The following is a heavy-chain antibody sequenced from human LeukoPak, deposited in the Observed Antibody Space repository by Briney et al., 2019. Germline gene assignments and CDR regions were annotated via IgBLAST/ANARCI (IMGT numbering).Heavy chain of an antibody. V-gene: IGHV3-23*01. Sequence: GGSLRLSCAASRFTFNNYAMSWVRQAPGKGLEWVSAMSGGGDTTYYADSVKGRFTISRDNSKNTLYLQMNSLRAEDTAVYYCARGYVSLGYFDYWGQGTLVTVSS. CDR1: RFTFNNYA. CDR3: ARGYVSLGYFDY. J-gene: IGHJ4*02. D-gene: IGHD2-15*01. CDR2: MSGGGDTT.